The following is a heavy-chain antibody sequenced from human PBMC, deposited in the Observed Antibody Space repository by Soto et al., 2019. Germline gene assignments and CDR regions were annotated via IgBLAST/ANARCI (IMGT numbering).Heavy chain of an antibody. CDR2: ISYDGSNK. Sequence: GGSLRLSCAASGFTFSSYAMHWVRQAPGKGLEWVAVISYDGSNKYYADSVKGRFTISRDNSKNTLYLQMNSLRAEDTAVYYCARAPLGSTVMIPPTWGQGTLVTVSS. J-gene: IGHJ5*02. V-gene: IGHV3-30-3*01. CDR3: ARAPLGSTVMIPPT. D-gene: IGHD2-21*01. CDR1: GFTFSSYA.